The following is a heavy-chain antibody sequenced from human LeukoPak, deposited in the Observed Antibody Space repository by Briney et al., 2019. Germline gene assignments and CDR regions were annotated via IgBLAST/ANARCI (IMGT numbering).Heavy chain of an antibody. CDR1: GFTFSSYW. Sequence: HSGGSLRLSCAASGFTFSSYWMNWVRQAPGKGLVWVSRIASDGSSTTYADSVKGRFSISRDNAMNTLYLQMNSLRVEDTAVYYCARGRPHGNDYWGQGTLVTVSS. CDR2: IASDGSST. J-gene: IGHJ4*02. CDR3: ARGRPHGNDY. V-gene: IGHV3-74*01. D-gene: IGHD4-23*01.